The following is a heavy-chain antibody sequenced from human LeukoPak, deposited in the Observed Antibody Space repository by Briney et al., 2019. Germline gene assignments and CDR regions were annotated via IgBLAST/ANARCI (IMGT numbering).Heavy chain of an antibody. CDR2: INEDGSEM. J-gene: IGHJ4*02. CDR3: ARDQRAAGDY. D-gene: IGHD6-13*01. Sequence: GGSLRLSCAASGFTFSTHWMTWVRQAPGKGLEWVANINEDGSEMFYVDSVKGRFTIYRDNAKKSVYLQMNSLIAEDTALYYCARDQRAAGDYWGQGTMVTVSS. CDR1: GFTFSTHW. V-gene: IGHV3-7*01.